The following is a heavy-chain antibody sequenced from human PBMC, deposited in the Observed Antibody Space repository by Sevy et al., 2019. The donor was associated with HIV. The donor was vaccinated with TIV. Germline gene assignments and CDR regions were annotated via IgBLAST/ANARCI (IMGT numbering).Heavy chain of an antibody. J-gene: IGHJ4*02. CDR2: IRGKTYGGTA. CDR1: GFTFGDYA. Sequence: GGSLRLSCTTSGFTFGDYALSWFRQAPGKGLQWVTFIRGKTYGGTAEYAASVKGRFTISRDDSKSIAYLQMNNLKTEDTAVYYCTRGPSGNYLVRFDYWGQGTLVTVSS. V-gene: IGHV3-49*03. D-gene: IGHD1-26*01. CDR3: TRGPSGNYLVRFDY.